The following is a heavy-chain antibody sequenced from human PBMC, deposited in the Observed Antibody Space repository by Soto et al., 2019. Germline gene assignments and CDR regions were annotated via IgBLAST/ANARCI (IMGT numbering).Heavy chain of an antibody. CDR1: GFTVSSNY. CDR3: ARVKQLWLYYFDY. V-gene: IGHV3-53*01. D-gene: IGHD5-18*01. CDR2: IYSGGST. J-gene: IGHJ4*02. Sequence: GGSLRLSCAASGFTVSSNYMSWVRQAPGKGLEWVSVIYSGGSTYYADSVKGRFTISRDNSKNTLYLQMNSLRAEDTAVYYCARVKQLWLYYFDYWGQGTLVTVSS.